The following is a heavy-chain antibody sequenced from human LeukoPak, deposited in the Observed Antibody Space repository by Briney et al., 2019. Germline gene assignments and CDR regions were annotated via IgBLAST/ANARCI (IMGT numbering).Heavy chain of an antibody. CDR1: GGSFRVYY. CDR2: INHSGST. Sequence: SETLSLTCAVYGGSFRVYYWSWIRQTPGKGLEWMGEINHSGSTNYNPSLKSRVTISVDTSKNQFSLKLSSVTAADTAVCYCARMEDGWWGSPGYYFDYWGQGTLVTVSS. V-gene: IGHV4-34*01. D-gene: IGHD2-8*02. J-gene: IGHJ4*02. CDR3: ARMEDGWWGSPGYYFDY.